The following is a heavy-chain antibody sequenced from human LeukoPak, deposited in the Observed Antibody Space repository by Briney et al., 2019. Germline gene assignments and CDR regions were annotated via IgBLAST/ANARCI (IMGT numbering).Heavy chain of an antibody. CDR3: AQLGGY. CDR2: VRSKANNYAT. V-gene: IGHV3-73*01. Sequence: GGSLRLSCAASGFSFSGSAMHWVRQASGKGLEWVGRVRSKANNYATAYAASVRGRFTTSRDDSKNTAYLQMNSLRAEDTAVYYCAQLGGYWGQGTLVTVSS. D-gene: IGHD3-10*01. J-gene: IGHJ4*02. CDR1: GFSFSGSA.